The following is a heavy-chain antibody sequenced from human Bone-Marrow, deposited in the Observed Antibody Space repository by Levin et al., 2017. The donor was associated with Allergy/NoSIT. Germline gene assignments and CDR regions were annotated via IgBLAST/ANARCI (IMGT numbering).Heavy chain of an antibody. CDR3: AKRGGGLSRVFDF. CDR1: GFNFGNYA. CDR2: ISNNGATT. Sequence: RSGGSLRLSCAASGFNFGNYAMAWVRQAPGKGLEWVSLISNNGATTYYADSVKGRFTISRDNSKNRLYLQMNSLRVEDAAVYYCAKRGGGLSRVFDFWGQGTLVAVSP. V-gene: IGHV3-23*01. J-gene: IGHJ4*02. D-gene: IGHD6-25*01.